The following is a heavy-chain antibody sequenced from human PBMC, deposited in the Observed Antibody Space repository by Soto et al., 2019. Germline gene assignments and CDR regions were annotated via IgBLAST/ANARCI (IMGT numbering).Heavy chain of an antibody. CDR1: DLTFTQHA. Sequence: GSLRLSSVAPDLTFTQHAITLVRLPPGKGLQWVAALSHDGGNIYYRDSVRGRFTISRDNSKKTLYLQMQSLKAEDTAVYFCAKQMGAWVDTAIDCWGQGTQVPVSA. J-gene: IGHJ4*02. D-gene: IGHD1-26*01. CDR3: AKQMGAWVDTAIDC. CDR2: LSHDGGNI. V-gene: IGHV3-23*01.